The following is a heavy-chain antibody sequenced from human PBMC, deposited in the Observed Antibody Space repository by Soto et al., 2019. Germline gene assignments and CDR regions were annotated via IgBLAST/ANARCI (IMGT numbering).Heavy chain of an antibody. Sequence: SETLSLTCAVPGGPITSRTYCWGWIRKPPGKTLEWIGTIYYHGNTYSNPSLKSRVTISVDTSNNQLSLKLRSVTAADTAVYYCARHDGFSSGWIFDYWGHGTLVTVSS. V-gene: IGHV4-39*01. CDR3: ARHDGFSSGWIFDY. CDR2: IYYHGNT. CDR1: GGPITSRTYC. D-gene: IGHD6-19*01. J-gene: IGHJ4*01.